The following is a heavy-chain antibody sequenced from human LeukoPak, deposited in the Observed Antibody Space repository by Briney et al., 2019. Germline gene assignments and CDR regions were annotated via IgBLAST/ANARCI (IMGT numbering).Heavy chain of an antibody. CDR1: GYTFTGYY. V-gene: IGHV1-2*02. CDR2: IYPNSGGT. Sequence: ASVKVSCKASGYTFTGYYMHWVRQAPGQGLEWMGWIYPNSGGTNYAQKFQGRVTMTRDTSISTAYMELSRLRSDDTAVYYCARELSGGYSYGYDYWGQGTLVTVSS. D-gene: IGHD5-18*01. J-gene: IGHJ4*02. CDR3: ARELSGGYSYGYDY.